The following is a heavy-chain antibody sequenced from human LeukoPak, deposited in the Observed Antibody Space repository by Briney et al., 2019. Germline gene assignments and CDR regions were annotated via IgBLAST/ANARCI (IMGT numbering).Heavy chain of an antibody. CDR2: TFYTGAT. V-gene: IGHV4-59*11. D-gene: IGHD1-1*01. Sequence: SEPLSLTCTVSGRSIRSHHWTWIRQAPGKRLEWIGYTFYTGATYYNPSLRSRVTISIDTSKNQFSLKVTSVTTADTAVYYCAKRDRGGWFDPWGQGTLVTVSS. J-gene: IGHJ5*02. CDR3: AKRDRGGWFDP. CDR1: GRSIRSHH.